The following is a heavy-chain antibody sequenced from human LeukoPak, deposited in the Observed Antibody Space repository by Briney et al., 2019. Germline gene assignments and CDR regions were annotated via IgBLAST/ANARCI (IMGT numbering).Heavy chain of an antibody. D-gene: IGHD3-9*01. Sequence: ASVKVSCKASGYTFTSYAMHWVRQAPGQRLEWMGWINAGNGNTKYSQKFQGRVTITRDTSASTAYMELSSLRSEDTAVYYCARSVPLTYYYYSMDVWGQGTTVTVSS. CDR2: INAGNGNT. CDR1: GYTFTSYA. V-gene: IGHV1-3*01. CDR3: ARSVPLTYYYYSMDV. J-gene: IGHJ6*01.